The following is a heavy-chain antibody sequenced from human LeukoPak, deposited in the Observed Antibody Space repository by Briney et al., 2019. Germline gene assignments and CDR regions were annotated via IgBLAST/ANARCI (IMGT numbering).Heavy chain of an antibody. Sequence: SETLSLTCAVYGVSFSGYYWSWIRQPPGKGLEWIGEINHSGSTNYNPSLKSRVTISVDTSKNQFSLKLSSVTAADTAVYYCARGLRFSTSPGGWGQGTLVTVSS. CDR3: ARGLRFSTSPGG. V-gene: IGHV4-34*01. J-gene: IGHJ4*02. CDR1: GVSFSGYY. D-gene: IGHD2-2*01. CDR2: INHSGST.